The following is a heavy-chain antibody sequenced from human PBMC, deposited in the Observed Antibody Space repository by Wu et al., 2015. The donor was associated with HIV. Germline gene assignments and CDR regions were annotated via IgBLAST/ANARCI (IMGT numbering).Heavy chain of an antibody. CDR1: GYTFTGYY. J-gene: IGHJ5*02. D-gene: IGHD5-12*01. CDR2: INPNSGGT. CDR3: ARVAHVDIVATGRTNWFRP. Sequence: QVQLVQSGAEVKKPGASVKVSCKASGYTFTGYYMHWVRQAPGQGLEWMGWINPNSGGTNYAQKFQGRVTMTRDTSISTAYMELSRLRSDDTAVYYCARVAHVDIVATGRTNWFRPLGPREPWSTVSS. V-gene: IGHV1-2*02.